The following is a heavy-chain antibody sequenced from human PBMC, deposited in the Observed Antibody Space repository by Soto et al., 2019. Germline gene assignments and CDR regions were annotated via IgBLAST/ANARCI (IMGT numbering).Heavy chain of an antibody. V-gene: IGHV4-59*12. D-gene: IGHD3-22*01. CDR2: IYYSGST. J-gene: IGHJ4*02. CDR1: GGTISSYY. CDR3: ARDLSYYDSSGYYTNFFDY. Sequence: SETLSLTCPVSGGTISSYYWSWIRTTPGKGLEWIGYIYYSGSTNYNPSLKSRVTISVDTSKNQFSLKLSSVTAADTAVYYCARDLSYYDSSGYYTNFFDYWGQGTLVTVSS.